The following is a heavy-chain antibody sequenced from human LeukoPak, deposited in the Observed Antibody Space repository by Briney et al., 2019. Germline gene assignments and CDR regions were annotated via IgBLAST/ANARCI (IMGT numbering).Heavy chain of an antibody. CDR2: INSSGGST. D-gene: IGHD3-16*02. V-gene: IGHV3-23*01. J-gene: IGHJ4*02. CDR1: GFTFDDYG. CDR3: ARSLSSRFSGPRRPYYFDY. Sequence: GGSLRLSCAASGFTFDDYGMSWVRQAPGKGLQWVSGINSSGGSTYQVDSVKGRFTISRDNSKNTLYLQMNSLRAEDTAVYYCARSLSSRFSGPRRPYYFDYWGQGTLVTVSS.